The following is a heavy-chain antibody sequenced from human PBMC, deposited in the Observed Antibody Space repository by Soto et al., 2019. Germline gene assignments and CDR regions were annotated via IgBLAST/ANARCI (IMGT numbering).Heavy chain of an antibody. D-gene: IGHD3-10*01. Sequence: GWSLRLSCAASGFIFKMYWMHWVRQSPGKGLVWISRIYNDGTYSDYADSVRGRFTISRDNVNGTLYLQMNNLRAEDSGLYYCTRGPRPISTGTGAYWGQGTQVTVSS. J-gene: IGHJ4*02. CDR1: GFIFKMYW. CDR3: TRGPRPISTGTGAY. CDR2: IYNDGTYS. V-gene: IGHV3-74*01.